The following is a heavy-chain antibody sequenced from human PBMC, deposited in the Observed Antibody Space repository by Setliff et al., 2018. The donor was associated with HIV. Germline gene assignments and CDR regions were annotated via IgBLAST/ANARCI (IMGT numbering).Heavy chain of an antibody. V-gene: IGHV4-59*08. J-gene: IGHJ4*02. CDR3: ARQGGYNSPLMV. CDR2: IFDSGTT. CDR1: GGSFSSYH. Sequence: PSETLSLTCTVSGGSFSSYHWSWIRHRAGKGLEWIGYIFDSGTTKYNPSVTSRVTISVDASKNQFFLQLISVTAADAAVYYCARQGGYNSPLMVWGQGKLVTVSS. D-gene: IGHD3-10*01.